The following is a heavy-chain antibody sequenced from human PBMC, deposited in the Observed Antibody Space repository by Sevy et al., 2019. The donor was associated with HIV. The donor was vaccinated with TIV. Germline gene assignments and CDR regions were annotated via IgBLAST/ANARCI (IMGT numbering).Heavy chain of an antibody. D-gene: IGHD2-15*01. J-gene: IGHJ6*02. V-gene: IGHV3-30-3*01. CDR1: GFTFSSYA. CDR2: ISYDGSNK. Sequence: GGSLRLSCAASGFTFSSYAMHWVRQAPGKGLEWVAVISYDGSNKYYADSVKGRFTISRDNSKNTLYLQMNSLRAEDTAVYYCARDLGGCSGGSCYSPYGMDVWGQWTTVTVSS. CDR3: ARDLGGCSGGSCYSPYGMDV.